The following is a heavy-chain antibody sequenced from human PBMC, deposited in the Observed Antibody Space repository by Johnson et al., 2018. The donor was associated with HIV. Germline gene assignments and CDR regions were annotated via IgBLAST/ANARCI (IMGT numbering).Heavy chain of an antibody. D-gene: IGHD2-21*02. CDR2: IRYDGSNK. J-gene: IGHJ3*02. CDR1: GFTFSSYG. CDR3: AKTIVVVPADAFDS. V-gene: IGHV3-30*02. Sequence: QVQLVESGGGVVQPGGSLRLSCAASGFTFSSYGMHWVRQAPGKGLEWVAFIRYDGSNKYYADSVKGRFTISRDNSKNTLYLQMNSLRAEDTAVYYCAKTIVVVPADAFDSWGQGTMVTVSS.